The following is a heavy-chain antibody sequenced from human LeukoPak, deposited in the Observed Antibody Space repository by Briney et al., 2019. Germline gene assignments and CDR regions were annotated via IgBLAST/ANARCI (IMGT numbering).Heavy chain of an antibody. CDR2: MNPNSGNT. Sequence: ASVKVSCKASGYTFTSYDINWVRQATGQGLEWMGWMNPNSGNTGYAQKFQGRVTMTRNTSISTAYMELSSLRSEDTAVYYCAREVLYSSGSYSGYWFDPWGQGTLVTVSS. J-gene: IGHJ5*02. CDR1: GYTFTSYD. D-gene: IGHD3-10*01. CDR3: AREVLYSSGSYSGYWFDP. V-gene: IGHV1-8*01.